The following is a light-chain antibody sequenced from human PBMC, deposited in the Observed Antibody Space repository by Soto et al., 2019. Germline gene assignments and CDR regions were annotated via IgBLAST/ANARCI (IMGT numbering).Light chain of an antibody. V-gene: IGKV1-5*03. Sequence: DIQMTQSPSTLSAVVGDRVTITGRAGQRISCWLAWYQHNPGKAPKLLFYEASRLESGVPSRLSGSGFWTEFTLKIISLQNHDVASYSSQQYMIFSLTFGIGTQVEIK. J-gene: IGKJ4*01. CDR3: QQYMIFSLT. CDR2: EAS. CDR1: QRISCW.